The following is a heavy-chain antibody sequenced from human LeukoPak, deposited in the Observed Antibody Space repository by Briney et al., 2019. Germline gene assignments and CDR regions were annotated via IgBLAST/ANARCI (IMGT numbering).Heavy chain of an antibody. D-gene: IGHD1-1*01. V-gene: IGHV3-23*01. CDR2: ISGGGSGT. CDR3: AKMNGYMDV. J-gene: IGHJ6*03. Sequence: GGSLRLSCTASGFTFSSSAITWVRQAPGKGLEWVSGISGGGSGTYYADFVKGRFTISRDNSKNTMYLEMNSLRAEDTAVYYCAKMNGYMDVWGKGTTVTVS. CDR1: GFTFSSSA.